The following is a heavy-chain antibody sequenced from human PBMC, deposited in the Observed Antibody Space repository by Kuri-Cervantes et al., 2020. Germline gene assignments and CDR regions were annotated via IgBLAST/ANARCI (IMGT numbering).Heavy chain of an antibody. V-gene: IGHV3-7*01. D-gene: IGHD1-26*01. CDR1: GFTFSSYS. J-gene: IGHJ4*02. CDR3: ARAGKALDY. CDR2: IKQDGSEK. Sequence: GESLKISCAASGFTFSSYSMNWVRQAPGKGLEWVANIKQDGSEKYYVDSVKGRFTISRDNAKNSLYLQMNSLRAEDTAVYYCARAGKALDYWGQGTLVTVSS.